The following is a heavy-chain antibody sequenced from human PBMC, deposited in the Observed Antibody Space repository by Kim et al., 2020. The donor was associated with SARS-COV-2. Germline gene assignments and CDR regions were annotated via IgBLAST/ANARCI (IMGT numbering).Heavy chain of an antibody. CDR1: GFTFSSYG. J-gene: IGHJ6*02. CDR3: AKSHVRGVILTWDQLSYYGMDV. D-gene: IGHD3-10*01. CDR2: ISYDGSNK. V-gene: IGHV3-30*18. Sequence: GGSLRLSCAASGFTFSSYGMHWVRQAPGKGLEWVAVISYDGSNKYYADSVKGRFTISRDNPKNTLYLQMNSLRAEDTAVYYCAKSHVRGVILTWDQLSYYGMDVWGQGTTVTVSS.